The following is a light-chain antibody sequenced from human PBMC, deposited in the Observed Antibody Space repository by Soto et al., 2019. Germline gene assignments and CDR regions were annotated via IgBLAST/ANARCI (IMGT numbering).Light chain of an antibody. J-gene: IGLJ3*02. CDR1: SSDVGNYKY. Sequence: QSALTQPASVSGSPGQSITISCTGTSSDVGNYKYVSWYQQHPGKAPKLMIYEVSNRPSGVSNRFSGSKSGNTASLTISGLQAEDETDYYCAAWDDSLHGRVFGGGTKLTVL. CDR2: EVS. CDR3: AAWDDSLHGRV. V-gene: IGLV2-14*01.